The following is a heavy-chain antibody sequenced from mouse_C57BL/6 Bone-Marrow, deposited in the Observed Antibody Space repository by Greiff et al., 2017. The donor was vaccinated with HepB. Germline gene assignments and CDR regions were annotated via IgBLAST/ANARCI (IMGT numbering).Heavy chain of an antibody. CDR3: ARRWLLRRDYFDY. CDR1: GYTFTDYY. J-gene: IGHJ2*01. V-gene: IGHV1-26*01. CDR2: INPNNGGT. D-gene: IGHD2-3*01. Sequence: VQLQQSGPELVKPGASVKISCKASGYTFTDYYMNWVKQSHGKSLEWIGDINPNNGGTSYNQKFKGKATLTVDKSSSTAYMELRSLTSEDSAVYYCARRWLLRRDYFDYWGQGTTLTVSS.